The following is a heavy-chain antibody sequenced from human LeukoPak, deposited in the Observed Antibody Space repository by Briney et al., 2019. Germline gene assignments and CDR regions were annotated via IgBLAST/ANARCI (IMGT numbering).Heavy chain of an antibody. Sequence: SETLSLTCTVPGGPISGYYGNWIRQPAGKGLECIGRIYISGSTTYNPSLKSRVTMSIVTFKNHFSLNLSSVTAADTAVYYCARAGDGSGSYDNADYDYWGQGTLVTVSS. V-gene: IGHV4-4*07. CDR1: GGPISGYY. CDR3: ARAGDGSGSYDNADYDY. J-gene: IGHJ4*02. CDR2: IYISGST. D-gene: IGHD3-10*01.